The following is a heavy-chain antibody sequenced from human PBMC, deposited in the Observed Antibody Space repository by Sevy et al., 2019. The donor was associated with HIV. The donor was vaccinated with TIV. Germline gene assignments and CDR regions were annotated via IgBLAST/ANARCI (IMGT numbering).Heavy chain of an antibody. Sequence: GGSLRLSCAASGFTFSSSGMHWLRQAPGNGLEWVTFIGHDANNQQYADSVKGRFAISRDNSKNTFYLQMHSLRVEDTAVYYCAKDLWYCMDVWGKGTTVTVSS. J-gene: IGHJ6*03. CDR2: IGHDANNQ. CDR1: GFTFSSSG. D-gene: IGHD3-10*01. V-gene: IGHV3-30*02. CDR3: AKDLWYCMDV.